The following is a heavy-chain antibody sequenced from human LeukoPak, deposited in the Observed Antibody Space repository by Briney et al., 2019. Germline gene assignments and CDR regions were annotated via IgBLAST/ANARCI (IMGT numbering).Heavy chain of an antibody. Sequence: SETLSLTCTVSGGSISSSSYYWGWIRQPPGKGLAWSGSIYYSGSTYYNPSLKSRVTISVDASKNQFSLKLSSVTAADTAVYYCARQKDIVATIAWFDPWGQGTLVTVSS. CDR2: IYYSGST. CDR1: GGSISSSSYY. CDR3: ARQKDIVATIAWFDP. D-gene: IGHD5-12*01. V-gene: IGHV4-39*01. J-gene: IGHJ5*02.